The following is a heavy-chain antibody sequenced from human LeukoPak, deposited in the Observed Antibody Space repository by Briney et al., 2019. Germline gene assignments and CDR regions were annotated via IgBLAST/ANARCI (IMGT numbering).Heavy chain of an antibody. CDR3: ARGEFGDYYYFYMDV. CDR2: ISTSSSYI. V-gene: IGHV3-21*01. J-gene: IGHJ6*03. D-gene: IGHD2/OR15-2a*01. CDR1: GFTFSSYS. Sequence: GGSLRLSCAASGFTFSSYSLNWVRQAPGKGLEWVSSISTSSSYIYYAESVKGRFTISRDDAKNSLFLQMNSLRAEDTATYYCARGEFGDYYYFYMDVWGKGTTVTVSS.